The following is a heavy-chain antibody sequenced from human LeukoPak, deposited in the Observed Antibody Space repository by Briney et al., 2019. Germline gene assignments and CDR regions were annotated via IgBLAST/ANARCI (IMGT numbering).Heavy chain of an antibody. V-gene: IGHV1-8*01. J-gene: IGHJ6*03. CDR2: MNPNSGNT. Sequence: ASVKVSCKASGYTFTSYDINWVRQATGQGLEWMGWMNPNSGNTGYAQKFQGRVTMTRNTSISTAYMELSSLRSEDTAVYYCARGHRACDDGYYYYYMDVWGKGTTVTVSS. CDR1: GYTFTSYD. CDR3: ARGHRACDDGYYYYYMDV. D-gene: IGHD2-21*01.